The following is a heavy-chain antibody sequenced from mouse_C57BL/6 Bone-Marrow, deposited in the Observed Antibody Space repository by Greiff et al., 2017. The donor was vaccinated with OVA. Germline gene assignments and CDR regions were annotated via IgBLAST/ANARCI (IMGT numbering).Heavy chain of an antibody. D-gene: IGHD1-1*01. CDR2: IWSGGST. Sequence: VKLMESGPGLVQPSQSLSITCTVSGFSLTSYGVHWVRQSPGKGLEWLGVIWSGGSTDYNAAFISRLSISKDNSKSQVFFKMNSLQADDTAIYYCARSLSYYGSSYGNFDVWGTGTTVTVSS. J-gene: IGHJ1*03. CDR1: GFSLTSYG. V-gene: IGHV2-2*01. CDR3: ARSLSYYGSSYGNFDV.